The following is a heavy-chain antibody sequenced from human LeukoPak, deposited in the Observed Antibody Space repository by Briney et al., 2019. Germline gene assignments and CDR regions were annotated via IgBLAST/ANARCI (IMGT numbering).Heavy chain of an antibody. CDR3: AKEAVAAAGPFDY. Sequence: GGSLRLSCAASGFTFSSYAMSWVRQAPGEGLEWVSSISGSGGRIYYADSVKGRFTISRDNSKSTLYLQMNSLRAEDTAIYYCAKEAVAAAGPFDYWGQGTLVTVSS. D-gene: IGHD6-13*01. CDR1: GFTFSSYA. J-gene: IGHJ4*02. V-gene: IGHV3-23*01. CDR2: ISGSGGRI.